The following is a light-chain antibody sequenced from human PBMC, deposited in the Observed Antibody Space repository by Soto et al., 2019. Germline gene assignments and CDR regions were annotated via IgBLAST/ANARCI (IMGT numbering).Light chain of an antibody. V-gene: IGKV1-9*01. Sequence: IQLTQSPSSLSASVGDRVTITCRASQGISTYLAWYQQKPGRAPKLLIYTASTLQSGVPSRFSGRGSGTDFTLTISSLQPEDFATYYCQQLTSDPPITFGQGTRLEI. CDR1: QGISTY. J-gene: IGKJ5*01. CDR3: QQLTSDPPIT. CDR2: TAS.